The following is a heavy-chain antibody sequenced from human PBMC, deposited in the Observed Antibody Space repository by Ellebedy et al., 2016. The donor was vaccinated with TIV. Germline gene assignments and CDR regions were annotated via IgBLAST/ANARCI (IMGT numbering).Heavy chain of an antibody. J-gene: IGHJ4*02. Sequence: GESLKISXAASGFTFSNYWMHWVRQAPGKGLVWVSRISSDGTTTRYADFVEGRFTISRDNAKNTLYLQMNSLRAEDTAVYYCARDPITVAGGGSFDYWGQGTLVTVSS. CDR1: GFTFSNYW. CDR2: ISSDGTTT. D-gene: IGHD6-19*01. V-gene: IGHV3-74*01. CDR3: ARDPITVAGGGSFDY.